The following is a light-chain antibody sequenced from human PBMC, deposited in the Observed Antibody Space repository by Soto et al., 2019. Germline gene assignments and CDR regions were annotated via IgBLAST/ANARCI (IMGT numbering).Light chain of an antibody. CDR3: QQRSNWPQLT. J-gene: IGKJ4*01. CDR2: DAS. V-gene: IGKV3-11*01. Sequence: EIVLTQSPATLSLSPGERATLSCRASQSVGRYLAWYQQKPGQAPRLLIYDASNRASGIPARFSGSGSGTDFTLTISSLEPEHFAVYYCQQRSNWPQLTFGGGTKVEI. CDR1: QSVGRY.